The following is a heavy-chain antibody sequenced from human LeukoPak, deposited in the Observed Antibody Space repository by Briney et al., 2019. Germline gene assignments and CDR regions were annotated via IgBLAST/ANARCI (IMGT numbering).Heavy chain of an antibody. D-gene: IGHD3-9*01. J-gene: IGHJ4*02. V-gene: IGHV1-69*13. CDR1: VYTFTKYG. CDR2: IIPFFGTA. CDR3: ASARTSYDILAGYGS. Sequence: SVTVSCKASVYTFTKYGITWVRQAPGHGLEWMGGIIPFFGTANYAQKFQGRVTITADESTSTAYMELSSLRSEDTAVYYCASARTSYDILAGYGSWGQGTLVTVSS.